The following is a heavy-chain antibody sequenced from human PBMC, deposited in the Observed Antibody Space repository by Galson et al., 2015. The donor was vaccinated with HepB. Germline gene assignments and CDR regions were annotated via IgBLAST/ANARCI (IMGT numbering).Heavy chain of an antibody. CDR2: INSDGSST. CDR1: GFIFSSHW. CDR3: ARGYYGAFDI. J-gene: IGHJ3*02. V-gene: IGHV3-74*01. D-gene: IGHD2/OR15-2a*01. Sequence: SLRLSCAASGFIFSSHWMYWVRQAPGKGLVWVSRINSDGSSTIYADSVKGRFTVSRDNAKNTLFLQMNSLRAEDTAVYYCARGYYGAFDIWGQGTTVTVSS.